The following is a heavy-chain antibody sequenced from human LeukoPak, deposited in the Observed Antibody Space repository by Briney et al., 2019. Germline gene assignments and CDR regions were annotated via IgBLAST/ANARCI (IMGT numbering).Heavy chain of an antibody. J-gene: IGHJ3*02. CDR1: GGSITNYY. Sequence: SETLSLTCTVSGGSITNYYWNWIRQPAGKGLGWIGHIYIMGSPNYNPSLKRRGTISVDTSKNQFSLKVNSVTAADTAVYYCARGNYDSTGYYYMGDTLDIWGQGTMVTVSS. CDR3: ARGNYDSTGYYYMGDTLDI. D-gene: IGHD3-22*01. V-gene: IGHV4-4*07. CDR2: IYIMGSP.